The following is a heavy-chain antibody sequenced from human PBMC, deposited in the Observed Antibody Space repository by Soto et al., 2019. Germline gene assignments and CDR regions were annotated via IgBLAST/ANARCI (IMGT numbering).Heavy chain of an antibody. CDR2: IYHSGST. V-gene: IGHV4-38-2*01. CDR1: GYSISSGYY. Sequence: PSETLSLTCAVSGYSISSGYYWGWIRQPPGKGLEWIGTIYHSGSTYYNPSLKSRVTISVDTSKNQFSLKVNSVTAADTAVYYCARYYGDYDVGWFDPWGQGTLVTVSS. D-gene: IGHD4-17*01. J-gene: IGHJ5*02. CDR3: ARYYGDYDVGWFDP.